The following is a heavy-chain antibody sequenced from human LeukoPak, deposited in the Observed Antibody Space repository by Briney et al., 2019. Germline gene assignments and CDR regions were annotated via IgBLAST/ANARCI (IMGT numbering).Heavy chain of an antibody. D-gene: IGHD3-22*01. CDR2: ISYDGSNK. Sequence: GGSLRLSCAASGLTFSSYAMHWVRQAPGKGLEWVAVISYDGSNKYYADSVKGRFTISRDNSKNTLYLPMNSLRAEDTAVYFCARTYDHTGSHYYYYMDVWGKGTTVTVSS. V-gene: IGHV3-30*04. CDR1: GLTFSSYA. J-gene: IGHJ6*03. CDR3: ARTYDHTGSHYYYYMDV.